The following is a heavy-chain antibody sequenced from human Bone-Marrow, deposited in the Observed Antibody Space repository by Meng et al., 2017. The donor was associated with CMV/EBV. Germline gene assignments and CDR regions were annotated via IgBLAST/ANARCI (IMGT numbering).Heavy chain of an antibody. CDR1: GFTFSTHA. CDR2: ISYDGSNK. Sequence: GESLKISCVAPGFTFSTHAMNWVRQAPGKGLEWVAVISYDGSNKYYSDSVKGRFTISRDNSKNTLYLHMNRLRGEDTAVYYCARDRGLYSDYVYYFDYWGQGTLVTVSS. V-gene: IGHV3-30*04. D-gene: IGHD4-11*01. CDR3: ARDRGLYSDYVYYFDY. J-gene: IGHJ4*02.